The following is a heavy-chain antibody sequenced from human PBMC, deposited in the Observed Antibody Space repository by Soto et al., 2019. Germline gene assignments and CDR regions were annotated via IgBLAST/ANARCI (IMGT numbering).Heavy chain of an antibody. J-gene: IGHJ6*02. CDR3: AKVGPNYDVLTGYYYYYGMDV. Sequence: EVQLLESGGGLVQSGGSLRLSCAASGFTFSSYAMNWVRQAPGKGLEWVSSISGSGGSTYYADSVKGRFTISRDNSKNTLYLQMNCLRAEDTAVYYCAKVGPNYDVLTGYYYYYGMDVWGQGTTVTVSS. CDR2: ISGSGGST. D-gene: IGHD3-9*01. CDR1: GFTFSSYA. V-gene: IGHV3-23*01.